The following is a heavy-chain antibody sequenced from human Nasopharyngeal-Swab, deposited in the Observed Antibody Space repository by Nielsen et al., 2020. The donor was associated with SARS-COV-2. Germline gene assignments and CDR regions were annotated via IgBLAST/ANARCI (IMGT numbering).Heavy chain of an antibody. CDR1: GLTFSSYG. D-gene: IGHD6-13*01. CDR3: ARDAVPGIAAAGHYYYGMDV. Sequence: GESLKISCAASGLTFSSYGMHWVRQAPGKGLEWVAVISYDGSNKYYADSVKGRFTISRDNSKNTLYLQMNSLRAEDTAVYYCARDAVPGIAAAGHYYYGMDVWGQGTTVTVSS. CDR2: ISYDGSNK. J-gene: IGHJ6*02. V-gene: IGHV3-30*03.